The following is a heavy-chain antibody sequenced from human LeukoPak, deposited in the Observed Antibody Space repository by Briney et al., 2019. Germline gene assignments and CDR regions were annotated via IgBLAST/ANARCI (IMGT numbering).Heavy chain of an antibody. CDR3: AKVLARGVITPFDY. D-gene: IGHD3-10*01. J-gene: IGHJ4*02. CDR2: ILFDGSKT. CDR1: GFTFSGNG. V-gene: IGHV3-30*02. Sequence: GGSLRLSCAASGFTFSGNGMHWVRQAPGKGLEWLSYILFDGSKTYYADSVKGRFTISRDNSKNTLYLQMNSLRAEDTAVYYCAKVLARGVITPFDYWGQGTLVTVSS.